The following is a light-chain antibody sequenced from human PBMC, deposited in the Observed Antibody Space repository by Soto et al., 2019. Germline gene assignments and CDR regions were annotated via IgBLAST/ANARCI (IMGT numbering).Light chain of an antibody. J-gene: IGKJ4*01. Sequence: LSQSPVTLSLSPGERATLSCSASQSFRGLLACYQQKPGRGPRLLIYDAYNRATGIPPRFSGSGSGTDFNLTISRRGLEDFEVYYCQQYGSLFPGLTFGGGTKVDIK. V-gene: IGKV3-11*01. CDR2: DAY. CDR3: QQYGSLFPGLT. CDR1: QSFRGL.